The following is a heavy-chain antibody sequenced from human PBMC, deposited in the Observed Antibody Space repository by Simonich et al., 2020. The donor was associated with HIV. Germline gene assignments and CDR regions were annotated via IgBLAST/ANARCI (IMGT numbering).Heavy chain of an antibody. CDR3: ARAPIDYFDTSGYLGGYMDV. V-gene: IGHV1-2*02. Sequence: QVQLVQSGAEVKKPGASVKVSCKASRYTLTGYYIHWVRQAPGQGLGWWEWVNPNSGGTNNAQKFQGRVTMTRDASISAAYMELSRLRSDDTAVYYCARAPIDYFDTSGYLGGYMDVWGKGTTVTVSS. J-gene: IGHJ6*03. D-gene: IGHD3-22*01. CDR2: VNPNSGGT. CDR1: RYTLTGYY.